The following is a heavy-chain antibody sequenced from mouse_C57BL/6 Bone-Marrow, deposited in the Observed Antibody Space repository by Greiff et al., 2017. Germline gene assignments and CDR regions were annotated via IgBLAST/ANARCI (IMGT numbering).Heavy chain of an antibody. Sequence: VKLVESGGGLVKPGGSLKLSCAASGFTFSSYAMSWVRQTPEKRLEWVATISDGGSYTYYPDNVKGRFTISRDNAKNNLYLQMSHLKSEDTAMYYCARDEGDSSGYLYAMDYWGQGTSVTVSS. J-gene: IGHJ4*01. CDR2: ISDGGSYT. D-gene: IGHD3-2*02. CDR3: ARDEGDSSGYLYAMDY. V-gene: IGHV5-4*01. CDR1: GFTFSSYA.